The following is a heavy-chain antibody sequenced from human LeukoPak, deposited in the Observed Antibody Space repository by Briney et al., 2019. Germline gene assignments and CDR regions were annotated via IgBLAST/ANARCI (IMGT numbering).Heavy chain of an antibody. J-gene: IGHJ4*02. CDR2: IYYSGST. D-gene: IGHD4-17*01. CDR1: GGSISSSSYY. V-gene: IGHV4-61*01. Sequence: SETLSLTCTVSGGSISSSSYYWSWIRQPPGKGLEWIGYIYYSGSTNYNPSLKSRVTISVDTSKNQFSLKLSSVTAADTAVYYCAREIGAEGYFDYWGQGTLVTVSS. CDR3: AREIGAEGYFDY.